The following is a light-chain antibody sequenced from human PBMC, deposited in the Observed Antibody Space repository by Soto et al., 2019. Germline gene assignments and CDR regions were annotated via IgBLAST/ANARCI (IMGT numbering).Light chain of an antibody. V-gene: IGKV1-5*03. CDR3: QQYNRRT. CDR1: QSISSW. CDR2: KAS. J-gene: IGKJ1*01. Sequence: DIQMTQSPSTLSASVGDRVTITCRASQSISSWLAWYQQKPGKAPKLLIYKASSLESGVPSSFSGTGSGTELTLTIRSPQPDAFATYYCQQYNRRTFGQGTKVDIK.